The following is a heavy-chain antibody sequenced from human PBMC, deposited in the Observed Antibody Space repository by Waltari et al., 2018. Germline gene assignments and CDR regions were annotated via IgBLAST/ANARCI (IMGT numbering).Heavy chain of an antibody. CDR2: IIPIFGTA. D-gene: IGHD5-12*01. V-gene: IGHV1-69*05. J-gene: IGHJ6*02. CDR1: GGTFSSYA. Sequence: QVQLVQSGAEVKKPGSSVKVSCKASGGTFSSYAISWVRQAPGPGLEWMGGIIPIFGTANYAQKFQGRVTITTDESTSTAYRELSSLRSEDTAVYYCARDIRDGYNDYYYYGMDVWGQGTTVTVSS. CDR3: ARDIRDGYNDYYYYGMDV.